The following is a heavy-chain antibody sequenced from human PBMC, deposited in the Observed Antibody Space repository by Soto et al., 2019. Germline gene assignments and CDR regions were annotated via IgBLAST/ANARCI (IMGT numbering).Heavy chain of an antibody. J-gene: IGHJ6*02. CDR3: ARGRYALGV. Sequence: GGSLRLSCAASGSNVGYYEMNWVRQAPGKGLEWISMITSGGTVFYYADSVRGRFAISRDDTENSLHLQMNSLRVEDTAMYYCARGRYALGVWGQGTTVTVSS. CDR1: GSNVGYYE. D-gene: IGHD3-9*01. CDR2: ITSGGTVF. V-gene: IGHV3-48*03.